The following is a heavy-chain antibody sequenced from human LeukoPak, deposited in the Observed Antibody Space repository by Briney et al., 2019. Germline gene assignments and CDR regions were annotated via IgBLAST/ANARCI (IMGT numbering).Heavy chain of an antibody. J-gene: IGHJ4*02. CDR2: IIPILGMA. CDR3: AHHIAAAGSPLDY. V-gene: IGHV1-69*04. CDR1: GGTFGSYA. Sequence: ASVKVSCKASGGTFGSYAISWVRQAPGQGLEWMGRIIPILGMANYAQKFQGRVTITADKSTSTAYMELSSLRSEDTAVYYCAHHIAAAGSPLDYWGQGTLVTVSS. D-gene: IGHD6-13*01.